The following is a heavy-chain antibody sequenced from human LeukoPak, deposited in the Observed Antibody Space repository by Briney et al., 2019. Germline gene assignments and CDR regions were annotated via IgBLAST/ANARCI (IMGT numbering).Heavy chain of an antibody. CDR3: ARSHYYASNWFDP. D-gene: IGHD3-10*01. J-gene: IGHJ5*02. CDR2: MNPNSGNT. CDR1: GYIFTSYD. V-gene: IGHV1-8*01. Sequence: ASVKVSCKASGYIFTSYDINWVRQATGQGLEWMGWMNPNSGNTGYAQKFQGRVTMTRNTSISTAYMELSSLRSEDAAVYYCARSHYYASNWFDPWGQGTLVTVSS.